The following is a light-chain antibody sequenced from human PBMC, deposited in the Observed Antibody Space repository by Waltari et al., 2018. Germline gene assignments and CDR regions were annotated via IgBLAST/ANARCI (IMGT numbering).Light chain of an antibody. J-gene: IGLJ1*01. CDR1: RSDVGGYNY. Sequence: QSALTQPASVSGSLGQSITIPCTGTRSDVGGYNYVSWFQQHPGKAPKLMIYDVSNRPSGVSNRFSGSKSGDTASLTISGLQAEDEADYYCSSYTSSSTYVFGTGTKVTVL. CDR2: DVS. V-gene: IGLV2-14*03. CDR3: SSYTSSSTYV.